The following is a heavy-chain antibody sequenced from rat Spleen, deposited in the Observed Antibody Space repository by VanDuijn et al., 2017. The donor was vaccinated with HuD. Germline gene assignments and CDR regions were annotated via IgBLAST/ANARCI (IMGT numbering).Heavy chain of an antibody. J-gene: IGHJ1*01. CDR3: ARNYYSGEGYFDF. Sequence: EVQVLESGGGLVQPGNSLKLSCATSGFTFSTAWMYWYRQFPEKRLEWVARIKAKSNNYATDYTESVKGRFTISRDDSKSSIYLQMNNLKEEDTALYYCARNYYSGEGYFDFWGPGTMVTVSS. CDR1: GFTFSTAW. CDR2: IKAKSNNYAT. V-gene: IGHV6-6*01. D-gene: IGHD1-1*01.